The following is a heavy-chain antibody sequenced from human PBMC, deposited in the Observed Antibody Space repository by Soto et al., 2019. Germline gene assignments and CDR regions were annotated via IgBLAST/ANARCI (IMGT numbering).Heavy chain of an antibody. J-gene: IGHJ4*02. Sequence: GGSLRLSCAGSGFTFSNYAMSWVRQAPGKGLEWVSAISGSGDSTYYANSVKGRFTISRDNSKNTLYLQMNSLRAEDTAVYYCAKDTPQEWLLVFHYWGQGTLVTVSS. V-gene: IGHV3-23*01. CDR2: ISGSGDST. CDR3: AKDTPQEWLLVFHY. CDR1: GFTFSNYA. D-gene: IGHD3-3*01.